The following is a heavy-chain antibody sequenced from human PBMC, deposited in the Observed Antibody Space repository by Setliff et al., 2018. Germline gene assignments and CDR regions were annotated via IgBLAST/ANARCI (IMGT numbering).Heavy chain of an antibody. V-gene: IGHV1-69*13. J-gene: IGHJ5*01. CDR3: ARELRSPYWHLDS. CDR2: SIPILGAT. CDR1: GYTYTNYG. D-gene: IGHD3-16*01. Sequence: SVKVSCKASGYTYTNYGITWVRQAPGQGLQWPGRSIPILGATNYAQNFQGRVTITADESTSTGYMELRSLRSDDSAVYYCARELRSPYWHLDSWGQGTQVTVSS.